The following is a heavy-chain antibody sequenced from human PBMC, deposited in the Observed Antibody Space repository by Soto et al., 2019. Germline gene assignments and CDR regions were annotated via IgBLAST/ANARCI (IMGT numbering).Heavy chain of an antibody. Sequence: GGSVRLSCAASGFSFRSYAMGWVRQAPGKGLNWVSSISAGGDGTYYADSVKGRFTISRDNSKNTMYLQMTSLRADDTAVYYCADGGRYPYYWGPGTLVTVSS. D-gene: IGHD1-26*01. CDR1: GFSFRSYA. V-gene: IGHV3-23*01. J-gene: IGHJ4*02. CDR2: ISAGGDGT. CDR3: ADGGRYPYY.